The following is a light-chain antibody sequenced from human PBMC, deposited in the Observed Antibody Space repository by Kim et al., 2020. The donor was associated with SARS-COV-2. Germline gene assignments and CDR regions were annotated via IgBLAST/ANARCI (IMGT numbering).Light chain of an antibody. J-gene: IGLJ3*02. CDR3: QSADSSGTYQV. Sequence: PPSFSVSPGQTARITCSGDALPKQYAYWYQQKPGQAPVLVIYKDSERPSGIPERFSGSSSGTTVTLTISGVQAEDEADYYCQSADSSGTYQVFGGGTQLTVL. CDR1: ALPKQY. V-gene: IGLV3-25*03. CDR2: KDS.